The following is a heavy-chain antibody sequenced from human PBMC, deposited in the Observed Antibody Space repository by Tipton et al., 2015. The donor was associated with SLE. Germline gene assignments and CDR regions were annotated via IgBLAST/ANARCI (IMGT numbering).Heavy chain of an antibody. D-gene: IGHD6-19*01. CDR2: TYYRSKRYN. V-gene: IGHV6-1*01. J-gene: IGHJ4*02. CDR3: AREGSGWYYFDS. Sequence: GLVKPSQTLSLTCAISGDSVSTNSAAWNWIRQSPSRGLEWLGRTYYRSKRYNDYAISVKSRIIINSDTSKNQFSLQLKSVTPEDTALYYCAREGSGWYYFDSWGQGTLVTVSS. CDR1: GDSVSTNSAA.